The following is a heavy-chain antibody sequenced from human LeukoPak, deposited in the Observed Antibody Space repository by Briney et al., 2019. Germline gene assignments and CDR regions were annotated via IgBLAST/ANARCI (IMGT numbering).Heavy chain of an antibody. CDR1: GTNFSNYW. V-gene: IGHV3-7*01. Sequence: GGSLRLSCATSGTNFSNYWMSWVRQAPGKGLEWVANIRQDGNENYYVDSLKGRFTISRDNAKNSLYLQMNSLRAEDTAVYYCARDYYDHDPLEYWGQGTLVTVSS. D-gene: IGHD3-22*01. CDR3: ARDYYDHDPLEY. CDR2: IRQDGNEN. J-gene: IGHJ4*02.